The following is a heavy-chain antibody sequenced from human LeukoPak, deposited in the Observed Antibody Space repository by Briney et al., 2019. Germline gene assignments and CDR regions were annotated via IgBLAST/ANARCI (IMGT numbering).Heavy chain of an antibody. CDR1: GYSFASYW. D-gene: IGHD2-2*01. J-gene: IGHJ3*02. V-gene: IGHV5-51*01. CDR2: IYPGDSET. Sequence: GESLKISCKGSGYSFASYWIGWVRQMPGKGLEWMGIIYPGDSETRYSPSFQGQVTISADKSISTAYLQWSSLKASDTAIYYCARSCSSTSCYLTDAFDIWGQGAMVTVSS. CDR3: ARSCSSTSCYLTDAFDI.